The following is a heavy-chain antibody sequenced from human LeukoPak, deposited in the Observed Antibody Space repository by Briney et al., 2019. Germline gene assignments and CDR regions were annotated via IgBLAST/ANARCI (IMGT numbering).Heavy chain of an antibody. CDR1: GFTFSSYG. V-gene: IGHV3-33*08. J-gene: IGHJ4*02. Sequence: GGSLRLSCAASGFTFSSYGMHWVRQAPGKGLEWVAVIWYGGSNKYYADSVKGRFTLSRDNAKNSLYLQMNSLRAEDTAVYYCARVGRLQYGDYVAFDYWGQGALVTVSS. D-gene: IGHD4-17*01. CDR2: IWYGGSNK. CDR3: ARVGRLQYGDYVAFDY.